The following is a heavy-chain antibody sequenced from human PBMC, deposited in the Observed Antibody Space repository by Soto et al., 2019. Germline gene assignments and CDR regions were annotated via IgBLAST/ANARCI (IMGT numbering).Heavy chain of an antibody. CDR1: VFTFSDSY. CDR3: ARVSWREKYGMDV. J-gene: IGHJ6*02. V-gene: IGHV3-11*01. CDR2: ITFSGNTV. Sequence: PWWSLRLSCAASVFTFSDSYMSWFRQAPGKGLEWISYITFSGNTVYYADSLKGRFTISRDNAKNSLSLQMNRLRAEDTAVYYCARVSWREKYGMDVWGQGTTVTVSS.